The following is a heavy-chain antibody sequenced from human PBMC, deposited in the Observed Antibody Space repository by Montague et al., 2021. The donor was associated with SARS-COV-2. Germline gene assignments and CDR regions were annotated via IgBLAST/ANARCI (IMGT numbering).Heavy chain of an antibody. Sequence: TLSLTCTVSGGSVATGEYFWNWIRQPAGKGLKWIGRVYTSGSTTYIPSLNSRLTISLDTSKNRISLNLRSVTAADTAVYYCARDTEVEIRTYSYYKMDVWGLGTTVTVSS. CDR3: ARDTEVEIRTYSYYKMDV. CDR1: GGSVATGEYF. CDR2: VYTSGST. D-gene: IGHD2-21*01. V-gene: IGHV4-61*02. J-gene: IGHJ6*02.